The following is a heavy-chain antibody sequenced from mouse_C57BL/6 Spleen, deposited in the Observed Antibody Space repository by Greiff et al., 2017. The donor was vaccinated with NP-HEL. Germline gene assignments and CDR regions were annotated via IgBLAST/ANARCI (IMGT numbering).Heavy chain of an antibody. Sequence: VMLVESGAELVKPGASVKISCKASGYAFSSYWMNWVKQRPGKGLEWIGQIYPGDGDTNYNGKFKGKATLTADKSSSTAYMQLSSLTSEDSAVYFCARSANWAFDYWGQGTTLTVSS. CDR1: GYAFSSYW. V-gene: IGHV1-80*01. D-gene: IGHD4-1*01. CDR2: IYPGDGDT. J-gene: IGHJ2*01. CDR3: ARSANWAFDY.